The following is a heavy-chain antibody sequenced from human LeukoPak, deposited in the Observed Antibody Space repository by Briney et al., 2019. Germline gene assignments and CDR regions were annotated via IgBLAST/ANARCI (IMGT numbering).Heavy chain of an antibody. CDR3: AATVAEDY. D-gene: IGHD6-19*01. CDR1: GFTFSSYA. V-gene: IGHV3-48*04. J-gene: IGHJ4*02. CDR2: ISSGSSTI. Sequence: TGGSLRLSCAASGFTFSSYAMHWVRQAPGKGLEWVSYISSGSSTIYYADSVKGRFTISRDNAKNSLYLQMNSLRAEDTAVYYCAATVAEDYWGQGTLVTVSS.